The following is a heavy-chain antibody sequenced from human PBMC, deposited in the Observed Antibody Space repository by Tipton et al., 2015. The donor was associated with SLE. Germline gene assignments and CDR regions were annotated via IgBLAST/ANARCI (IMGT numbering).Heavy chain of an antibody. CDR1: GGSISSSSYY. J-gene: IGHJ5*02. Sequence: TLSLTCTVSGGSISSSSYYWGWIRQPPGKGLEWIGYIYYSGSTNYNPPLKSRVTISVDTSKNQFSLKLSSVTAADTAVYYCARRADYGDRNCFDPWGQGTLVTVSS. CDR3: ARRADYGDRNCFDP. CDR2: IYYSGST. V-gene: IGHV4-61*05. D-gene: IGHD4-17*01.